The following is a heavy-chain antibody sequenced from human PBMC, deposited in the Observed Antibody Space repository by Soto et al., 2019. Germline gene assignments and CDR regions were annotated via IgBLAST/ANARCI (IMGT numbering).Heavy chain of an antibody. V-gene: IGHV3-11*06. CDR3: ARDRGYSSSSSYYGMDV. CDR1: GFTFSDYY. CDR2: ISSSSSYT. D-gene: IGHD6-6*01. J-gene: IGHJ6*02. Sequence: LRLSCAASGFTFSDYYMSWIRQAPGKGLEWVSYISSSSSYTNYADSVKGRFTISRDNAKNSLYLQMNSLRAEDTAVYYCARDRGYSSSSSYYGMDVWGQGTTVTVSS.